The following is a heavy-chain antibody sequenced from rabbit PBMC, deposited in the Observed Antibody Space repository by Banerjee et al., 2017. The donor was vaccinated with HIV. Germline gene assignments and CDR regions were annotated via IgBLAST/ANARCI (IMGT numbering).Heavy chain of an antibody. J-gene: IGHJ4*01. CDR3: AREKDGGALGNVDL. CDR2: INTSSGNT. D-gene: IGHD2-1*01. V-gene: IGHV1S45*01. Sequence: QEQLVESGGGLVQPEGSLTLTCTASGSTLSRYYICWVRQAPGKGLEWIACINTSSGNTVYATWAKGRFTISKTSSTTVTLQMTSLTAADTATYFCAREKDGGALGNVDLWGQGTLVTVS. CDR1: GSTLSRYY.